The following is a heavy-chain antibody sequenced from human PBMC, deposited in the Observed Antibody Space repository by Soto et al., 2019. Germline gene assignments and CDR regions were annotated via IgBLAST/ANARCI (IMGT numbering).Heavy chain of an antibody. CDR1: GGSITTNW. D-gene: IGHD6-19*01. CDR3: ARHIAVPRSRGFDY. CDR2: IYHSGTT. V-gene: IGHV4-4*02. Sequence: QGHLQESGPGLVKPSWTLSLTCGVSGGSITTNWWSWVRQPPGKGQEWIGEIYHSGTTNYNPSPRGRVTISVDKYNNHFSLNLTSVTSADSAIYYCARHIAVPRSRGFDYLGQGKLVTVSS. J-gene: IGHJ4*02.